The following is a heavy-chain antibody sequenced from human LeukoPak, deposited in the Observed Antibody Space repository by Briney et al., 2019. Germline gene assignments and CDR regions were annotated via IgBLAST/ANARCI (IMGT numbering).Heavy chain of an antibody. V-gene: IGHV1-46*01. CDR3: ARDIGDYLWYFDL. J-gene: IGHJ2*01. CDR1: GYTFTSYY. CDR2: INPSGGST. D-gene: IGHD4-17*01. Sequence: GASVKVSCKASGYTFTSYYMHWVRQAPGQGLEWMGIINPSGGSTSYAQKFQGRVTMTRDMSTSTVYMELSSLRSEDTAVYYCARDIGDYLWYFDLWGRGTLVTVSS.